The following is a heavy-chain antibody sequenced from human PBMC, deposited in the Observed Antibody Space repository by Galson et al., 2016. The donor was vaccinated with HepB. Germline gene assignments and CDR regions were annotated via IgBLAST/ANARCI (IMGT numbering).Heavy chain of an antibody. Sequence: SVKVSCKASGYTFTSYGISWVRQAPGQGLEWMGWISTYNGNTNSAQKFQGRVTMTTDTSTRTAYMELRRLTSEDTAVYYCARVARATRYAMDVWGQGTTVTVS. CDR2: ISTYNGNT. D-gene: IGHD6-25*01. CDR1: GYTFTSYG. V-gene: IGHV1-18*01. J-gene: IGHJ6*02. CDR3: ARVARATRYAMDV.